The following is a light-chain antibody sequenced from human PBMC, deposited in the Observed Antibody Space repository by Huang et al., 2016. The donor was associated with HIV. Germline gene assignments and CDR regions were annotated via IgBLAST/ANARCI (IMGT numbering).Light chain of an antibody. CDR3: QQYDTWPPRT. CDR2: GAS. Sequence: ILLTQFPATLSVSPGQRVTLSCRASQSVGGKLAWYQQRPGQAPRLLIYGASTRVPTIPDRFSGSGSGTEFTLTISSLQSEDFAVYHCQQYDTWPPRTFGGGTKV. V-gene: IGKV3-15*01. J-gene: IGKJ4*01. CDR1: QSVGGK.